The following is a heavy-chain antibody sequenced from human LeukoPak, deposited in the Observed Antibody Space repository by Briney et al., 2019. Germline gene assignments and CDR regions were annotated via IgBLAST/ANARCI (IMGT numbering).Heavy chain of an antibody. CDR3: ARGDDYVWGSYRF. J-gene: IGHJ4*02. CDR1: GGSISDYY. D-gene: IGHD3-16*02. V-gene: IGHV4-59*01. Sequence: SSETLSLTCSVSGGSISDYYWSWIRQPPGKGLEWIGYIYYSGSTNYNPSLKSRVTISVDTSKNQFSLKLRSVTTADTAVYYCARGDDYVWGSYRFWGQGTLVTVSS. CDR2: IYYSGST.